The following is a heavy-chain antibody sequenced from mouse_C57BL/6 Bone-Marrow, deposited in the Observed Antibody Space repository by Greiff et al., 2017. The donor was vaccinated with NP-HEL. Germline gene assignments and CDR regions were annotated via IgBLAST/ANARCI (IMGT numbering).Heavy chain of an antibody. CDR3: ARHGLLLDY. D-gene: IGHD1-1*01. Sequence: EVQRVESWGGLVQPGGSLKLSCAASGFTFSDYYMYWVRQTPEKRLEWVAYISNGGGSTYYPDTVKGRFTISRDNAKNTLYLQMSRLKSEDTAMYYCARHGLLLDYWGQGTTLTVSS. CDR1: GFTFSDYY. J-gene: IGHJ2*01. V-gene: IGHV5-12*01. CDR2: ISNGGGST.